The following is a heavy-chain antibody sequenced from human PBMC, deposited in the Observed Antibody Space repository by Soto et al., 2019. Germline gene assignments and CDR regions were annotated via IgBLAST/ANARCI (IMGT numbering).Heavy chain of an antibody. J-gene: IGHJ5*02. V-gene: IGHV4-31*03. CDR1: GGSISRGDSY. CDR3: ARGRVPDSSSWYTSVSWFDP. Sequence: PSETLSLTCTVSGGSISRGDSYWSWIRQHPGGGLEWIGYIYSSGSTSYNPSLKSRVTISVDTSKNQFSLKLSSVTAADTAVYYCARGRVPDSSSWYTSVSWFDPWGQGTLVTFSS. CDR2: IYSSGST. D-gene: IGHD6-13*01.